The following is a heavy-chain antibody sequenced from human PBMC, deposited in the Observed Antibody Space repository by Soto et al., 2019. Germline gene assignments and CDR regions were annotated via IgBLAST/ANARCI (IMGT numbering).Heavy chain of an antibody. CDR3: VIDRGGGSGNYYKSEGMDD. J-gene: IGHJ6*02. V-gene: IGHV4-30-2*01. D-gene: IGHD3-10*01. CDR2: IYPTGIT. CDR1: RGSISSVGYS. Sequence: PSETLSLTCSVSRGSISSVGYSWSWIRQPPGKGLEWIGYIYPTGITSHNPSLKSRVTMSVDKSRNQFSLKLRSVTAADTAVYYCVIDRGGGSGNYYKSEGMDDWGQGTTVTVSS.